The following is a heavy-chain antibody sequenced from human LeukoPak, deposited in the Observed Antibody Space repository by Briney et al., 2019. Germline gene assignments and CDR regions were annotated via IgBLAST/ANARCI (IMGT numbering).Heavy chain of an antibody. CDR1: GYSISSGYH. Sequence: SETLSLTCTVSGYSISSGYHWGWIRQPPGKGLEWIGSIYHSGSTYYNPSLKSRLTISADTSKNQFSLRLSSVTAADTAVYYCVRVDNGGNYFDYWGQGTLVTVSS. CDR2: IYHSGST. CDR3: VRVDNGGNYFDY. D-gene: IGHD4-23*01. J-gene: IGHJ4*02. V-gene: IGHV4-38-2*02.